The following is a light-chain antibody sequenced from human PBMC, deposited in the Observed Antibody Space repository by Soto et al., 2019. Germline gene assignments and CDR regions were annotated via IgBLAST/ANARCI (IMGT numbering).Light chain of an antibody. Sequence: QSVLTQPASVSGSPGQSITISCTGTRRDVGGYNYVSWYQQYPGKSPKLMIYEGSKRPSGVSNRFSGSKSGNTASLTISGLQAEDEADYYCCSYAGSSIYVVFGGGTKLTVL. J-gene: IGLJ2*01. V-gene: IGLV2-23*01. CDR3: CSYAGSSIYVV. CDR2: EGS. CDR1: RRDVGGYNY.